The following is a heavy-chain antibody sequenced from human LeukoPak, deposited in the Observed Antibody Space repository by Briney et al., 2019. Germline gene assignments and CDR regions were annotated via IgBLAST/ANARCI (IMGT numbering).Heavy chain of an antibody. CDR2: IYPGDSDT. V-gene: IGHV5-51*01. Sequence: GESLKISCKGSGYSFTSYWIGWVRQMPGKGLEWMGIIYPGDSDTRYSPSFQGQVTISADKSISTAYLQWSSLKASDTAMYYCARPRRSMVRGTNEYYFDYWGQGTLVTVSS. J-gene: IGHJ4*02. CDR3: ARPRRSMVRGTNEYYFDY. D-gene: IGHD3-10*01. CDR1: GYSFTSYW.